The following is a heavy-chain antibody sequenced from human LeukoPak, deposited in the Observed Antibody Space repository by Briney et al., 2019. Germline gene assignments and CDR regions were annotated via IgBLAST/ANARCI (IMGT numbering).Heavy chain of an antibody. Sequence: KASETLSLTCAVYGGSFSGYYWSWIHQPPGKGLEWIGEINHSGSTNYNPSLKSRVTISVDTSKNQFSLKLSSVTAADTAVYYCARDGSSSSSAGGFDYWGQGTLVTVSS. CDR3: ARDGSSSSSAGGFDY. D-gene: IGHD6-6*01. CDR2: INHSGST. V-gene: IGHV4-34*01. CDR1: GGSFSGYY. J-gene: IGHJ4*02.